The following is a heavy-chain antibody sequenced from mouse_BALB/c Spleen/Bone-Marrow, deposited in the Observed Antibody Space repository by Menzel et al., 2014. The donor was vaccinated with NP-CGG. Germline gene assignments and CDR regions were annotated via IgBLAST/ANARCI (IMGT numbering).Heavy chain of an antibody. CDR2: ISDGGSYT. CDR1: GFTFSDYY. J-gene: IGHJ4*01. CDR3: ARYGSSPYAMDY. V-gene: IGHV5-4*02. Sequence: EVQLQQSGGGLVKPGGSLKLSCAASGFTFSDYYMYWVRQTPEKRLEWVATISDGGSYTYYPDSVKGQFTISRDNAKNSLYLQMSSLKSEDTAMYYCARYGSSPYAMDYWGQGTSVTVSS. D-gene: IGHD1-1*01.